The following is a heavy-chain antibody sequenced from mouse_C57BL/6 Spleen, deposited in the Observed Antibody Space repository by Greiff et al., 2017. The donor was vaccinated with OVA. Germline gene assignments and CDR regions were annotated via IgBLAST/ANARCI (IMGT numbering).Heavy chain of an antibody. D-gene: IGHD2-3*01. CDR1: GYTFTSYW. V-gene: IGHV1-72*01. Sequence: VQLQQPGAELVKPGASVKLSCKASGYTFTSYWMHWVKQRPGRGLEWIGRINPNSGGTKYNEKFKSKANLTVDKPSSTAYMQLSSLTSEDSAVYYCAREDDGYYVSFAYWGQGTLVTVSA. J-gene: IGHJ3*01. CDR3: AREDDGYYVSFAY. CDR2: INPNSGGT.